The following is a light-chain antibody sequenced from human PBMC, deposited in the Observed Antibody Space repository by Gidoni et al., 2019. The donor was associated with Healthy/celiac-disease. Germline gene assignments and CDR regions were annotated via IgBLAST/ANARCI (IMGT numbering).Light chain of an antibody. CDR1: KLGDKY. Sequence: SYELTQPPSVYVSPGQTASITCSGAKLGDKYAFWYQQKPGQSPVLVIYPDSKQHSGCPERFSGSNSGNTSTLPISGTQAMDEAVYYCQAWDSSTVVFGGGTKLSVL. J-gene: IGLJ2*01. V-gene: IGLV3-1*01. CDR3: QAWDSSTVV. CDR2: PDS.